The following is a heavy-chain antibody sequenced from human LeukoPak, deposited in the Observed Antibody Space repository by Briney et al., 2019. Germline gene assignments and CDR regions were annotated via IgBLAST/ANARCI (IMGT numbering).Heavy chain of an antibody. Sequence: ASVKVSCKVSGYTFTELSMHWVRQAPGKGLEWMGGFDPEDGETIYAQKFQGRVTMTEDTSTDTAYMELSSLRSEDTAVYYCATTGYDSSGYYNDYWGQGTLVTVSS. CDR1: GYTFTELS. CDR3: ATTGYDSSGYYNDY. J-gene: IGHJ4*02. V-gene: IGHV1-24*01. D-gene: IGHD3-22*01. CDR2: FDPEDGET.